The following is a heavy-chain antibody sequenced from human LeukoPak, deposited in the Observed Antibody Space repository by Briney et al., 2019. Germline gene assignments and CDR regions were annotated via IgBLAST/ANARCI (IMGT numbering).Heavy chain of an antibody. Sequence: ASVKVSCKASGYTFTSYGISWVRQAPGQGLEWMGWISAYNGNTNYAQKLQGRVTMTTDTSTSTAYMGLRSLRSDDTAVYYCARGYYYDSSGYYGHYWGQGTLVTVSS. D-gene: IGHD3-22*01. CDR3: ARGYYYDSSGYYGHY. CDR2: ISAYNGNT. J-gene: IGHJ4*02. V-gene: IGHV1-18*01. CDR1: GYTFTSYG.